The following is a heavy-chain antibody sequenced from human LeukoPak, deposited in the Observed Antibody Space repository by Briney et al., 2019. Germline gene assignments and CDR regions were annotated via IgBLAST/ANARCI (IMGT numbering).Heavy chain of an antibody. J-gene: IGHJ5*02. Sequence: SVTVSCKASGGTFSSYAISWVRQAPGQGLEWMGGIIPIFGTANYAQKFQGRVTITADESTSTAYMELSSLRSEDTAVYYCARDKGIAAAGTTWGQGTLVTVSS. CDR1: GGTFSSYA. V-gene: IGHV1-69*13. CDR3: ARDKGIAAAGTT. CDR2: IIPIFGTA. D-gene: IGHD6-13*01.